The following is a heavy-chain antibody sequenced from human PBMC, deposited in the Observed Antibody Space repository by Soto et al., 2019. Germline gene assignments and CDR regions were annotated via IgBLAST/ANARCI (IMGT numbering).Heavy chain of an antibody. V-gene: IGHV3-74*01. CDR2: INSDGSST. CDR1: GFTFSSYW. CDR3: AREDIEGGAFDI. J-gene: IGHJ3*02. Sequence: GGSLRLSCAASGFTFSSYWMHWVRQAPGKGLVWVSRINSDGSSTSYADSVKGRFTISRDNAKNTLYLQMNSLRAEDTAVYYCAREDIEGGAFDIWGQGTMVTVSS. D-gene: IGHD5-12*01.